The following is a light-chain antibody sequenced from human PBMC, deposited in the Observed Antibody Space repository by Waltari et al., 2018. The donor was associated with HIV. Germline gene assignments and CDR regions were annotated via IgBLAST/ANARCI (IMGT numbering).Light chain of an antibody. CDR2: DNN. Sequence: QSVLTQPPSVSAAPGKEVTIPCSGSSSNIGNRFVSWYQHVPGAAPKLLIYDNNQRPSGIPDRFSGSKSGTSANLGITGLQTGDEADYFCSAWDVSLGAGVFGGGTKLTVL. V-gene: IGLV1-51*01. CDR3: SAWDVSLGAGV. CDR1: SSNIGNRF. J-gene: IGLJ2*01.